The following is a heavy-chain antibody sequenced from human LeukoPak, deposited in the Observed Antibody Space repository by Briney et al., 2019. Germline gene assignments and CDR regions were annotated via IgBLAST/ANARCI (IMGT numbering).Heavy chain of an antibody. CDR2: ISYDGSNK. D-gene: IGHD1-26*01. Sequence: GGSLRLSCAASGFTFSSYAMHWVRQAPGKGLEWVAVISYDGSNKYYADSVKGRFTISRDNSKNTLYLQMNSLRAEDTAVYYCARSVGATRPTYFDYWGQGTLVTVSS. V-gene: IGHV3-30-3*01. CDR1: GFTFSSYA. CDR3: ARSVGATRPTYFDY. J-gene: IGHJ4*02.